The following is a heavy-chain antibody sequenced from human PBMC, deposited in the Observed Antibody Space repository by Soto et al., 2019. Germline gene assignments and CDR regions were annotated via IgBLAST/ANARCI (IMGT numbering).Heavy chain of an antibody. J-gene: IGHJ1*01. CDR2: ISAYNGNT. CDR1: GYTFSSYG. Sequence: GPVKVSCKASGYTFSSYGINWVRQAPGQGLEWMGWISAYNGNTNYAQKLQGRVTMTTDTSTSTAYMELRSLRSDDTAVYYCARDQLLWFGELLPGQGYFQHWG. V-gene: IGHV1-18*01. CDR3: ARDQLLWFGELLPGQGYFQH. D-gene: IGHD3-10*01.